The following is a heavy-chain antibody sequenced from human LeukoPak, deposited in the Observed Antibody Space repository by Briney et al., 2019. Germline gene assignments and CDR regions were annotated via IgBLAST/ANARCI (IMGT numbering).Heavy chain of an antibody. D-gene: IGHD2-21*02. CDR1: GYTFTGYY. J-gene: IGHJ6*03. V-gene: IGHV1-2*02. Sequence: ASVKVSCKASGYTFTGYYMHWVRQAPGQGLEWMGWINPNSGGTNYAQKFQGRVTMTRDTSISTAYMELRSLRSDDTAVYYCARVSTAVGDYYYYYYMDVWGKGTTVTISS. CDR2: INPNSGGT. CDR3: ARVSTAVGDYYYYYYMDV.